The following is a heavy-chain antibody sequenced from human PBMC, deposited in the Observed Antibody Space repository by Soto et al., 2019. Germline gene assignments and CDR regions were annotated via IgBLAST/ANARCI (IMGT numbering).Heavy chain of an antibody. Sequence: SETLSLTCTVSGDSISDYFWSWIRQPPGKGLEWIGYTLYSGGTNYNPSLKSRVTISVDTSKNQFSLKLTSVTAADTAVYYCARDLAYGMDVWGQGTTVTVSS. J-gene: IGHJ6*02. V-gene: IGHV4-59*01. CDR2: TLYSGGT. CDR1: GDSISDYF. CDR3: ARDLAYGMDV. D-gene: IGHD3-3*02.